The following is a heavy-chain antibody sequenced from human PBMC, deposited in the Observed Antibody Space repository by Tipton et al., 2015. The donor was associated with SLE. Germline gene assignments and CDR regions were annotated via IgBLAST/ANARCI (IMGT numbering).Heavy chain of an antibody. Sequence: LSLTCFVSGGSIGSRPYYWSWIRQPPGKGLEWIGHISYSGSTHYNSSLKSRVTMSLDASKNQFSLTVSSVTAADTAVYYCARHEDWGIDYWGQGTLVTVSS. CDR2: ISYSGST. V-gene: IGHV4-61*01. J-gene: IGHJ4*02. CDR3: ARHEDWGIDY. CDR1: GGSIGSRPYY. D-gene: IGHD7-27*01.